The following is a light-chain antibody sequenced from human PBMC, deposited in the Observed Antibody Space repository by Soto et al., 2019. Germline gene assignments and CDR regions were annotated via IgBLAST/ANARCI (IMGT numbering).Light chain of an antibody. CDR3: QQYNNWPFS. CDR2: DVS. V-gene: IGKV3-15*01. J-gene: IGKJ5*01. CDR1: QGVTTN. Sequence: EIVLTQSPATLSVSPGERATLSCGAGQGVTTNFAWYQQKPGQAPRLLIYDVSIRASGVPARFSGAGSETDFTLTINGLQSEDFAVYFCQQYNNWPFSFGQGTRLEI.